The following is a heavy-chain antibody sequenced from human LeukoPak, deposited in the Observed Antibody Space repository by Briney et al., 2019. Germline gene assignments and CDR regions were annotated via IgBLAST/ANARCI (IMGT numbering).Heavy chain of an antibody. CDR3: ARDPGGPFDY. J-gene: IGHJ4*02. D-gene: IGHD3-10*01. V-gene: IGHV3-21*01. CDR2: ISSSSSYI. Sequence: GGSLRLSCAASGFTFSSYSMNWVRQAPGKGLEWVSSISSSSSYIYYADSVNGRFTISRDNVKNSLYLQMNSLRAEDTAVYYCARDPGGPFDYWGQGTLVTVSS. CDR1: GFTFSSYS.